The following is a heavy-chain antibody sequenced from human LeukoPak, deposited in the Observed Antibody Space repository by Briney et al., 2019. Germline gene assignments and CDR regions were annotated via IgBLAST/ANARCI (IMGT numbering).Heavy chain of an antibody. Sequence: GGSLRLSCVASGFTFSSYAVHWVRQAPGKGLEWVAVISYDGSNRYYADSVKGRFTISRDNSKNTLYLQMNSLRAEDTAIYSCAKGSSASSGYYFDYWGQGTLVAASS. CDR3: AKGSSASSGYYFDY. CDR1: GFTFSSYA. V-gene: IGHV3-30-3*01. CDR2: ISYDGSNR. J-gene: IGHJ4*02. D-gene: IGHD6-6*01.